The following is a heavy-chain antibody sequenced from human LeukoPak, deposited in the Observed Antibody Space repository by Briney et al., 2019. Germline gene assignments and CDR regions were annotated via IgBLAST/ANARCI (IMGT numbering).Heavy chain of an antibody. J-gene: IGHJ4*02. CDR1: GFTFSSYG. Sequence: GRSLRLSCAASGFTFSSYGMHWVRQAPGKGLEWVEVISYDGSNKYYADSVKGRFTISRDNSKNTLYLQMSSLRAEDTAVYYCAREENILTGYYRHWGQGTLVTVSS. CDR2: ISYDGSNK. V-gene: IGHV3-33*08. CDR3: AREENILTGYYRH. D-gene: IGHD3-9*01.